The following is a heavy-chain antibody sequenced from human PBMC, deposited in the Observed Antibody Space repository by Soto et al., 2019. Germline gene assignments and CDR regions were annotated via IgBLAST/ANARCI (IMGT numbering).Heavy chain of an antibody. CDR1: GFTFSSYA. J-gene: IGHJ4*02. CDR2: ISGSGGST. CDR3: AKRSDYDFWSGYYFDY. Sequence: GGSLRLSCAASGFTFSSYAMSWVRQAPGKGLEWVSAISGSGGSTYYADSVKGRFTISRDNSKNTLYLQMNSLRAEDTAVDSCAKRSDYDFWSGYYFDYWGQGTLVTVSS. V-gene: IGHV3-23*01. D-gene: IGHD3-3*01.